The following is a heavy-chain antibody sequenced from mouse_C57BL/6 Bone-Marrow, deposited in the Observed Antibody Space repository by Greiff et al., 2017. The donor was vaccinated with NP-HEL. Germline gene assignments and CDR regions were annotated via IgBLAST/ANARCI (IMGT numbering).Heavy chain of an antibody. J-gene: IGHJ2*01. D-gene: IGHD4-1*01. CDR1: GYTFTSYD. CDR3: AKLGDFDY. V-gene: IGHV1-85*01. Sequence: VQLQQSGPELVKPGASVKLSCKASGYTFTSYDINWVKQRPGQGLEWIGWIYPRDGSTKYNEKCKGKATLTVDTSSSTAYMELHSLTSEDSAVYFCAKLGDFDYWGQGTTLTVSS. CDR2: IYPRDGST.